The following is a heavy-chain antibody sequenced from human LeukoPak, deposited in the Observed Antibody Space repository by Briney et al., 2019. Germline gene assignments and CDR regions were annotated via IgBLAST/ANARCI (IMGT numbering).Heavy chain of an antibody. J-gene: IGHJ4*02. CDR3: ARGGSGSYHDY. D-gene: IGHD3-10*01. CDR2: IYHSGST. Sequence: PSETLSLTCAVSGGSISRGGYSWSWIRQPPGKGLEWIGYIYHSGSTYYNLSLKSRVTISVDRSKNQFSLKLSSVTAADTAVYYCARGGSGSYHDYWGQGTLVTVSS. CDR1: GGSISRGGYS. V-gene: IGHV4-30-2*01.